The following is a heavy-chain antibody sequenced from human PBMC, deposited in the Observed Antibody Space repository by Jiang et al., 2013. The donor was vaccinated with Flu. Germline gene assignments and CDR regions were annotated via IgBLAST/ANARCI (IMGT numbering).Heavy chain of an antibody. J-gene: IGHJ2*01. CDR1: GFSLSTSGMR. CDR2: IDWDDDK. CDR3: ARTAYYDFWSGLLAVSRDWYFDL. Sequence: KPTQTLTLTCTFSGFSLSTSGMRVSWIRQPPGKALEWLARIDWDDDKFYSTSLKTRLTISKDTSKNQVVLTMTNMDPVDTATYYCARTAYYDFWSGLLAVSRDWYFDLWGRGTLVTVSS. V-gene: IGHV2-70*04. D-gene: IGHD3-3*01.